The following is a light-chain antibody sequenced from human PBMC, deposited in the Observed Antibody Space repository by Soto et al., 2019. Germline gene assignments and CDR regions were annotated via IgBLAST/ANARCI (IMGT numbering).Light chain of an antibody. CDR3: QQYTNLPLT. CDR1: QRVSSD. V-gene: IGKV3-15*01. Sequence: EIMMTQSPATLSVSPGERATLSCRASQRVSSDLAWYQQKPGQAPRLLLFGASTRATGVPARFSGSGSGTEFILTISSLQSEDFAVYYCQQYTNLPLTFGGGTKVEIK. J-gene: IGKJ4*02. CDR2: GAS.